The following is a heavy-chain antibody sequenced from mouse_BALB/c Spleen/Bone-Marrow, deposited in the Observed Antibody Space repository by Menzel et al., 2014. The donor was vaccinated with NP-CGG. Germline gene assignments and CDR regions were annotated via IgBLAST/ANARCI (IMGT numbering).Heavy chain of an antibody. CDR3: ARDVDY. CDR2: INPTTDYT. CDR1: GYTFSTYW. J-gene: IGHJ2*01. V-gene: IGHV1-7*01. Sequence: QVQLQQSGAELAKPGASVKMSCKASGYTFSTYWMHWVKQGPGQGLEWIGYINPTTDYTEYNQKFKDKSTLTADRSSSTAYMHLSSLTSEDSAVYYCARDVDYWGQGTTLTVSS.